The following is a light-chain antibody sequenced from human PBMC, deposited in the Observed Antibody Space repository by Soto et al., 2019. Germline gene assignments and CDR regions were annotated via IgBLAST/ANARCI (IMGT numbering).Light chain of an antibody. CDR3: CSYAGSSPYV. J-gene: IGLJ1*01. Sequence: LTQPASVSGSPGQSITISCTGTSSDVGSYNLVSWYQQHPGKAPKLMIYEGSKRPSGVSNRFSGSKSGNTASLTISGLQAEDEADYYCCSYAGSSPYVFGTGTKVTVL. CDR2: EGS. V-gene: IGLV2-23*01. CDR1: SSDVGSYNL.